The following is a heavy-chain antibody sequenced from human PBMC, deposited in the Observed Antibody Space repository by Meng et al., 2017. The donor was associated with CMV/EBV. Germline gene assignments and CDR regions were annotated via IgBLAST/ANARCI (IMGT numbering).Heavy chain of an antibody. CDR1: GFSLSSYT. D-gene: IGHD1-14*01. CDR2: ISSSSSYI. Sequence: GESLKISCVASGFSLSSYTMNWVRQAPGKGLEWVSSISSSSSYIYYADSMRGRFTVSRDNSKNTLYLQMNSLRAEDTAVYYCAKPPPRGFYGMDVWGQGTTVTVSS. CDR3: AKPPPRGFYGMDV. V-gene: IGHV3-21*04. J-gene: IGHJ6*02.